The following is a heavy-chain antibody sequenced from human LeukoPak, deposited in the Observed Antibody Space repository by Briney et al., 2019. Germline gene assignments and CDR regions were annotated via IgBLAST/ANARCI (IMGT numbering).Heavy chain of an antibody. V-gene: IGHV4-34*01. J-gene: IGHJ5*01. D-gene: IGHD3-3*01. Sequence: PSQTLSLTCAVSDGSFSDFYWSWIRQPPGKGLEWIGEISHGGRTNYNPSLENRVTISVDTSKNHFSLKLTSVSAADTAVYYCAKGFLEWVPDSWGQGTLVAVSS. CDR3: AKGFLEWVPDS. CDR2: ISHGGRT. CDR1: DGSFSDFY.